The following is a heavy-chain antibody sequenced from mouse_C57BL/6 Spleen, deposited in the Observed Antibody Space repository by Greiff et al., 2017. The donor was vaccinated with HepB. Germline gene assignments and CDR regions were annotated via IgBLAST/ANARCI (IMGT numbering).Heavy chain of an antibody. D-gene: IGHD2-1*01. J-gene: IGHJ2*01. CDR2: IDPSDSYT. V-gene: IGHV1-50*01. Sequence: LQQPGAELVKPGASVKLSCKASGYTFTSYWMQWVKQRPGQGLEWIGEIDPSDSYTNYNQKFKGKATLTVDTSSSTAYMQLSSLTSEDSAVYYCARCCYGNDYWGQGTTLTVSS. CDR1: GYTFTSYW. CDR3: ARCCYGNDY.